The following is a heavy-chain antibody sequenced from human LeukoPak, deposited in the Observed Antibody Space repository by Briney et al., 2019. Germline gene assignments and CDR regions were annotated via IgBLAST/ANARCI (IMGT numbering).Heavy chain of an antibody. Sequence: SETLSLTCTVSGGSISSGSYYWSWLRQPAGKGLEWVVHIGSTNYNPSLKSRVTISVDTSKNQFSLKLSSVTAADTAVYYCARGLNYYDSSGRPHWYFDLWGRGTLVTVSS. J-gene: IGHJ2*01. D-gene: IGHD3-22*01. CDR3: ARGLNYYDSSGRPHWYFDL. CDR2: IGST. CDR1: GGSISSGSYY. V-gene: IGHV4-61*09.